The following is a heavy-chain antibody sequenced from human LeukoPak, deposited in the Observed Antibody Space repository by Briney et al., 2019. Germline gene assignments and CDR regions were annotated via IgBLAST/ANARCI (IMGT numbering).Heavy chain of an antibody. CDR2: IKQDGSEK. D-gene: IGHD6-19*01. CDR1: GFTSSSYW. J-gene: IGHJ4*02. Sequence: GGSLRLSCAASGFTSSSYWMSWFRQAPGKGLEWVANIKQDGSEKYYVDSVKGRFTISRDNAKNSLYLQMNSLRAEDTAVYYCARDRGSSGWYEFDYWGQGTLVTVSS. CDR3: ARDRGSSGWYEFDY. V-gene: IGHV3-7*01.